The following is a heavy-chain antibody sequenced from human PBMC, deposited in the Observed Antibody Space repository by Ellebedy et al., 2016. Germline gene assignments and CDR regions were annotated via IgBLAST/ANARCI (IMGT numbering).Heavy chain of an antibody. CDR3: VRGRAKNDY. D-gene: IGHD4/OR15-4a*01. CDR2: IYHSGST. Sequence: SETLSLTCAVSGGSISSGYYSWSWVRQPPGKGLEWIGEIYHSGSTNYNPSLTSRVTISVDKSKNQFSLILTSMTAADTAVYYCVRGRAKNDYWGQGTLVTVSS. V-gene: IGHV4-4*02. CDR1: GGSISSGYYS. J-gene: IGHJ4*02.